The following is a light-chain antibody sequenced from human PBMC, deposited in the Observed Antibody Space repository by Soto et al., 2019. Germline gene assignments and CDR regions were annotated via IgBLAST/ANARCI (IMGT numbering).Light chain of an antibody. J-gene: IGKJ1*01. CDR3: QQYGNFPWT. CDR2: GTS. CDR1: QSSSKY. Sequence: EIVLTQSPGTLSLSPGERATLSCRAGQSSSKYLAWYQQKPGQAPRVLIYGTSSRATGTPDRFSGSGSGTDVTLSISRLEPEDFAVYYCQQYGNFPWTFGQGTKVEIK. V-gene: IGKV3-20*01.